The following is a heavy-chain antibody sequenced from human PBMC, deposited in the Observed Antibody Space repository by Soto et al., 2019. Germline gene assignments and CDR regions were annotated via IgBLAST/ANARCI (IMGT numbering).Heavy chain of an antibody. J-gene: IGHJ4*02. Sequence: EVQLVESGGGLVQPGGSLRLSCAASGFTFSSHWMHWLRQLPGKGLVWVSRIKNDGSSTRYADSVKGRFTISRDNARDTLYLQMNSLIAEDTAVYYCARDRADMVTKYHPLFDYWGQGTLVTVSS. CDR3: ARDRADMVTKYHPLFDY. D-gene: IGHD5-18*01. CDR2: IKNDGSST. CDR1: GFTFSSHW. V-gene: IGHV3-74*01.